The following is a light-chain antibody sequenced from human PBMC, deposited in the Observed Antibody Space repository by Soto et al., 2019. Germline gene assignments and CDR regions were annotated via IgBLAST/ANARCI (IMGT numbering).Light chain of an antibody. CDR1: QGISSY. CDR3: QQYYSYPLT. J-gene: IGKJ4*01. Sequence: IQMTQSPSSFSASTGDRVSITCRASQGISSYLAWYQQKPGKAPKLLIYAASTLQSGVPSRFSGSGSGTDFTLTISCLQSEDFATYYCQQYYSYPLTFGGGTTVDIK. CDR2: AAS. V-gene: IGKV1-8*01.